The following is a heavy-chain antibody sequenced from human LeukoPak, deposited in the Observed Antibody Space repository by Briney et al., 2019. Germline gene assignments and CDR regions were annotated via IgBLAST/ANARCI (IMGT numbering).Heavy chain of an antibody. CDR3: ARDFCSGGSCYPDAFDS. CDR2: IWYDGTNT. CDR1: GFTFSSYG. V-gene: IGHV3-33*01. Sequence: GGSLRLSCAAYGFTFSSYGMHWVRQAPGKGLEWVAVIWYDGTNTYYADCVKGRFTISRDNSKNTLYLQMNSLRAEDTAVYYCARDFCSGGSCYPDAFDSWGQGTMVTVSS. J-gene: IGHJ3*02. D-gene: IGHD2-15*01.